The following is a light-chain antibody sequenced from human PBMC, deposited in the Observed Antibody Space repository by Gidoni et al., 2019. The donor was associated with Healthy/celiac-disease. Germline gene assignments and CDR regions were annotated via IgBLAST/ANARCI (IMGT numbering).Light chain of an antibody. Sequence: EIGLPQSPGTLSLSPGESATLSCRASQSVSSSYLAWYQQKPGQAPRLLIYGASSRATGIPDRFSGSGSGTDFTLTISRLEPEDFAVYYCQQYGSSPQTFGQGTKVEIK. V-gene: IGKV3-20*01. CDR2: GAS. CDR1: QSVSSSY. CDR3: QQYGSSPQT. J-gene: IGKJ1*01.